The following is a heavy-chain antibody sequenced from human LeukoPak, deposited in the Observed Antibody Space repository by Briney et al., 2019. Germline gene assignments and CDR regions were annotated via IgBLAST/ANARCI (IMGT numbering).Heavy chain of an antibody. CDR1: GYTFTSYG. Sequence: ASVKVSCKASGYTFTSYGISWVRQAPGQGLEWMGWISAYNGNTNYAQKLQGRVTMTTDTSTSTAYMELRSLRSDDTAVYYCARVPPSRFLEWSSPYYFDYWGQGTLVTVSS. CDR3: ARVPPSRFLEWSSPYYFDY. D-gene: IGHD3-3*01. J-gene: IGHJ4*02. CDR2: ISAYNGNT. V-gene: IGHV1-18*01.